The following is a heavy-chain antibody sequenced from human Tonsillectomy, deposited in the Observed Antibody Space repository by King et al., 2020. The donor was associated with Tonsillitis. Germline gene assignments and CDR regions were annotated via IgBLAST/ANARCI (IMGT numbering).Heavy chain of an antibody. Sequence: VQLVESGGGLVKPGGSLRLSCAASGFTFSDYYMSWIRQAPGKGVEWVSYNSSSGSTIYYADSVKGRFTISRDNDKTSLYLKMNSLRAEDTAVYYCARDAGIVGATTWFDYWGQGTLVTVSS. D-gene: IGHD1-26*01. CDR3: ARDAGIVGATTWFDY. CDR1: GFTFSDYY. CDR2: NSSSGSTI. V-gene: IGHV3-11*01. J-gene: IGHJ4*02.